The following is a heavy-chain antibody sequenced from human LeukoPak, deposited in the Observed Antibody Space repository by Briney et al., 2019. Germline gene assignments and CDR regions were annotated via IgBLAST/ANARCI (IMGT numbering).Heavy chain of an antibody. CDR2: IRESGGGT. D-gene: IGHD3-10*01. CDR1: GFTLSNYD. Sequence: GGSPRLSCAASGFTLSNYDMIWVRQVPGRGLEWVSGIRESGGGTYYTDSVKGRLTVSRDNSKNTVYLQMSSLRAEDTAVYYCARRGIVVRGFLIGLHKQAYFFDYWGQGALVTVSS. V-gene: IGHV3-23*01. CDR3: ARRGIVVRGFLIGLHKQAYFFDY. J-gene: IGHJ4*02.